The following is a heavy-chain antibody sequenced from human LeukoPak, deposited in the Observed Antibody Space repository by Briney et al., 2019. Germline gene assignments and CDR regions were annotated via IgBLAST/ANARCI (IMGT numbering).Heavy chain of an antibody. D-gene: IGHD3-22*01. V-gene: IGHV3-23*01. CDR3: VKDYYDSSGYYLKAVY. CDR1: GFTFSSYA. J-gene: IGHJ4*02. Sequence: GGSLRLSCAASGFTFSSYAMSWVRQAPGKGLEWVSAISGSGGSTYYADSVKGRFTISRDNSKNTLYLQMNSLRAEDTAVYYCVKDYYDSSGYYLKAVYWGQGTLVTVSS. CDR2: ISGSGGST.